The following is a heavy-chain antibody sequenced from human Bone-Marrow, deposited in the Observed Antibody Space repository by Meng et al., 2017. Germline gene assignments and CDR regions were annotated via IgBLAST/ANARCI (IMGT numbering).Heavy chain of an antibody. V-gene: IGHV1-18*01. Sequence: ASVKVSCKASGYTFTSYGISWVRQAPGQGLEWMGWISAYNGNTNYAQKLQGRVTMTTDTSTSTAYMELRSLRSDDTAVYYCARDTLRSGCYRLYYYYYGMDVWGQGTTVTVSS. CDR1: GYTFTSYG. D-gene: IGHD6-19*01. J-gene: IGHJ6*02. CDR2: ISAYNGNT. CDR3: ARDTLRSGCYRLYYYYYGMDV.